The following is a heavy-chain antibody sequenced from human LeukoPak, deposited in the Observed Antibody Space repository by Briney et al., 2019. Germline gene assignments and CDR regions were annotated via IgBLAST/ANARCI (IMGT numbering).Heavy chain of an antibody. J-gene: IGHJ5*02. CDR3: ARHDYGGNSEA. CDR2: INHSGST. CDR1: GGSFSGYY. V-gene: IGHV4-34*01. Sequence: SSETLSLTCAVYGGSFSGYYWSWIRQPPGKGLEWIGEINHSGSTNYNPSLKSRVTISVDTSKNQFSLKLSSVTAADTAVYYCARHDYGGNSEAWGQGTLVTVSS. D-gene: IGHD4-23*01.